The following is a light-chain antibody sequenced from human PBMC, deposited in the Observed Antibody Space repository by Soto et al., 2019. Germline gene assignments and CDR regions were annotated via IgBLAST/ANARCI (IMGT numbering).Light chain of an antibody. V-gene: IGLV2-14*01. CDR3: TSYTSTSTPYV. Sequence: QSVLTQPASVSGFPGQSITISCAGTSSDVGRYTYVSWYQQHPGKAPKLIIYDVYNRPSGVSNRFSGSKSGNTAPLTISGLQAEDEADYYCTSYTSTSTPYVFGGGTKVTVL. CDR1: SSDVGRYTY. CDR2: DVY. J-gene: IGLJ1*01.